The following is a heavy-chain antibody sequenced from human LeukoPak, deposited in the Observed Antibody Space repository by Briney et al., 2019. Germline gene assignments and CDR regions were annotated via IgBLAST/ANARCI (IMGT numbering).Heavy chain of an antibody. J-gene: IGHJ6*03. V-gene: IGHV1-18*01. D-gene: IGHD3-10*01. CDR3: ARETMVRGVNIWYYYYYMDV. Sequence: ASVKVSCKASGYTFTSYGISWVRQAPGQGLEWMGWISAYNGNTNYAQKLQGRVTMTRNISISTAYMELSSLRSEDTAVYYCARETMVRGVNIWYYYYYMDVWGKGTTVTISS. CDR2: ISAYNGNT. CDR1: GYTFTSYG.